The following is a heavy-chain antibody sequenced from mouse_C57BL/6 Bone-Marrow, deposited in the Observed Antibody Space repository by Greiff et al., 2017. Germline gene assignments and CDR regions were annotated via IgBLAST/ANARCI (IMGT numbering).Heavy chain of an antibody. CDR2: IYPRSGNT. Sequence: QVQLQQSGAELARPGASVKLSCKASGYTFTSYGISWVKQRTGQGLEWIGEIYPRSGNTYYNEKFKGKATLTADKSSSTAYMELRSLTSEDSAVYFCARHWDLYWGQGTLVTGSA. V-gene: IGHV1-81*01. D-gene: IGHD4-1*01. J-gene: IGHJ3*01. CDR3: ARHWDLY. CDR1: GYTFTSYG.